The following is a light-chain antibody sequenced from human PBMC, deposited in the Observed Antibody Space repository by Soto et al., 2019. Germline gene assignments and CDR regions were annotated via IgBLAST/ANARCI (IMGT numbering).Light chain of an antibody. Sequence: EIVLTQSPGTLSLSPGERATLSCRASQSVSSSYLAWYQQKPGQAPRLLIYGASSRATGIPARFSGSGSGTDFTLTISSLEPEDFAVYYCQQYSNSLRTFGQGTKVDIK. J-gene: IGKJ1*01. CDR1: QSVSSSY. V-gene: IGKV3-20*01. CDR2: GAS. CDR3: QQYSNSLRT.